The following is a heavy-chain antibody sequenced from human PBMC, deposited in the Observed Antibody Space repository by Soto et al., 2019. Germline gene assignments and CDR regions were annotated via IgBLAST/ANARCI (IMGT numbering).Heavy chain of an antibody. CDR1: GFTFSSYA. Sequence: GGSLRLSCAASGFTFSSYAMSWVRQAPGKGLEWVSAISGSGGSTYYADSVKGRFTISRDNSKNTLYLQMNSLRAEDTAVYYCAKSYDFWSGGPLGVWGQGTTVTVSS. J-gene: IGHJ6*02. CDR2: ISGSGGST. D-gene: IGHD3-3*01. V-gene: IGHV3-23*01. CDR3: AKSYDFWSGGPLGV.